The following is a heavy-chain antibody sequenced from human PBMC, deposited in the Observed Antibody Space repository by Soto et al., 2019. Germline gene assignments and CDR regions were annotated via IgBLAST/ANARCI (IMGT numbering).Heavy chain of an antibody. CDR2: IYHSGST. CDR3: ARDPIGGYGSGSRYGMDV. V-gene: IGHV4-39*07. J-gene: IGHJ6*02. Sequence: SETLSLTCNVSGASLDRSNYYWDWIRQSPGKGLEWIWEIYHSGSTNYNPSLKSRVTLSVDKSKNQFSLKLSSVTAADTAVYYCARDPIGGYGSGSRYGMDVWGQGTTVTVSS. D-gene: IGHD3-10*01. CDR1: GASLDRSNYY.